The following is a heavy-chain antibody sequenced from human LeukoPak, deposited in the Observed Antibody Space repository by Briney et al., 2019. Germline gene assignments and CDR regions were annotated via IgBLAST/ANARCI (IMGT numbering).Heavy chain of an antibody. J-gene: IGHJ4*02. CDR3: ATEGKMVRGVYTDY. V-gene: IGHV1-18*01. CDR2: ISPYNDNT. D-gene: IGHD3-10*01. CDR1: GYTFTSYG. Sequence: ASVKVSCKASGYTFTSYGITWVRQAPGQGLEWMGWISPYNDNTNYAQKLQGRVTMTTDTSTSTAYMELRSLRSEDTAVYYCATEGKMVRGVYTDYWGQGTLVTVSS.